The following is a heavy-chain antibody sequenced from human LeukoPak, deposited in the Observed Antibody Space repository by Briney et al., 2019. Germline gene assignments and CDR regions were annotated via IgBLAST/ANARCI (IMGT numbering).Heavy chain of an antibody. Sequence: SQTLSLTCTVSGGSISSGSYYWSWIRQPAGKGLEWIGRIYTSGSTNYNPSLKSRVTISVDTSKNQFSLKLSSVTAADTAVYYCARDTLATRRWYYFDYWGQGILVTVSS. D-gene: IGHD4-23*01. CDR2: IYTSGST. V-gene: IGHV4-61*02. CDR1: GGSISSGSYY. CDR3: ARDTLATRRWYYFDY. J-gene: IGHJ4*02.